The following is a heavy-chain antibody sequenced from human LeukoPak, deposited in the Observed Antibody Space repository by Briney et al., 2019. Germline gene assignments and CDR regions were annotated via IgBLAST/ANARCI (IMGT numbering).Heavy chain of an antibody. D-gene: IGHD2-15*01. J-gene: IGHJ4*02. Sequence: PGGSLTLSCAASGFTFSSSEMNWVRQAPGKGLEWVSYMTGSGSTIYYADSVKGRFTISRDNAKHSLYLQMNSLRAEDTAVYYCARGRYCNGGSCYCDFWGQGTLVIVSS. V-gene: IGHV3-48*03. CDR2: MTGSGSTI. CDR3: ARGRYCNGGSCYCDF. CDR1: GFTFSSSE.